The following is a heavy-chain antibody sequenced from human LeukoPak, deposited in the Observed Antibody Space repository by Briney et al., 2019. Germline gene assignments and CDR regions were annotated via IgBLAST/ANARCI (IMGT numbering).Heavy chain of an antibody. J-gene: IGHJ1*01. Sequence: GASLRLSCEASGFTFNNYAMTWVRQAPGKGLEWVSTVSASGGSTHYADSVKGRSTISRDNSKNTLYLQMNSLRAEDTAIYYCAKDLDQYSNPVFFQHWGQGTLVTISS. CDR3: AKDLDQYSNPVFFQH. V-gene: IGHV3-23*01. CDR1: GFTFNNYA. D-gene: IGHD3-3*01. CDR2: VSASGGST.